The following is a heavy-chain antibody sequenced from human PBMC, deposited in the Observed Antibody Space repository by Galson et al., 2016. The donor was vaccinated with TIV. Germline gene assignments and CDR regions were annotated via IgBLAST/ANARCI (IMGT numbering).Heavy chain of an antibody. Sequence: SLRLSCAASGFTFSSYGLHWVRQAPGKGLEWVAFISYDGSDKNSADSVKGRFTIFRDKSKNTLYLQMNSLRPEDMAVYYCARGYSSYYFDYWGQGTLVTVSS. V-gene: IGHV3-30*03. CDR1: GFTFSSYG. CDR3: ARGYSSYYFDY. D-gene: IGHD4-11*01. CDR2: ISYDGSDK. J-gene: IGHJ4*02.